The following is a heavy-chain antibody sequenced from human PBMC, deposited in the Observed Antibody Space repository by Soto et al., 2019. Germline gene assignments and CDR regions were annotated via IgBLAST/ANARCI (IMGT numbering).Heavy chain of an antibody. Sequence: EVQVFESGGGLVQPGGSLRLSCAASGFVFSNNAMSWVRQAPGKGLEWVSTITADGGTTFYADSVKGRFTISRDNSKDTLYLQMNSLGAEDTALYYCAKHSTLGWFDPWGQGTLVTVSS. CDR2: ITADGGTT. J-gene: IGHJ5*02. V-gene: IGHV3-23*01. CDR1: GFVFSNNA. D-gene: IGHD6-13*01. CDR3: AKHSTLGWFDP.